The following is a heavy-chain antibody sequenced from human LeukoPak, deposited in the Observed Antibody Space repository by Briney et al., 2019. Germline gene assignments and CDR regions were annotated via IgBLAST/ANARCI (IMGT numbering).Heavy chain of an antibody. CDR1: GFTVSAYY. D-gene: IGHD1-26*01. J-gene: IGHJ5*02. CDR2: LYSDGTT. CDR3: ARDRAATEVWVELDP. V-gene: IGHV3-66*02. Sequence: GGSLRLSCAASGFTVSAYYMNWIRQAPGRGLEWVSLLYSDGTTYYSDSVKGRFTISRDNSKNTLLLQMNSLRAEDTAVYYCARDRAATEVWVELDPWGQGTLVTVSS.